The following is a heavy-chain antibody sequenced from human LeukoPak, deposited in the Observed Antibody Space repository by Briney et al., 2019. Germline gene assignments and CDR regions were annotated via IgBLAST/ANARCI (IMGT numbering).Heavy chain of an antibody. D-gene: IGHD6-13*01. J-gene: IGHJ3*02. CDR3: ARDCRSSSGAFDI. CDR2: IYSGGST. CDR1: GFTVSSNY. V-gene: IGHV3-66*01. Sequence: PGGSLRLSCAASGFTVSSNYMSWVRQAPGKRLEWVSVIYSGGSTYYADSVKGRFTISRDNSKNTLYLQMNSLRAEDTAVYYCARDCRSSSGAFDIWGQGTMVTVSS.